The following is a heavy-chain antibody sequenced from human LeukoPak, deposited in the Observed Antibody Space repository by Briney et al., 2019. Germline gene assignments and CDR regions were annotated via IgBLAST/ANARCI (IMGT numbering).Heavy chain of an antibody. D-gene: IGHD6-19*01. J-gene: IGHJ3*02. Sequence: GSLRLSCAASGFTFSSYEMNWVRQPPGKGLEWIGSIYYSGSTYYNPSLKSRVTISVDTSKNQFSLKLSSVTAADTAVYYCARPRNLGQQWLVRFGAFDIWGQGTMVTVSS. CDR3: ARPRNLGQQWLVRFGAFDI. CDR1: GFTFSSYE. V-gene: IGHV4-39*01. CDR2: IYYSGST.